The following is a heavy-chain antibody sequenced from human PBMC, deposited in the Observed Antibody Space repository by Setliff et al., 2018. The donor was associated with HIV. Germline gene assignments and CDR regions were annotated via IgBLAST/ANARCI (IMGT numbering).Heavy chain of an antibody. CDR1: GFTFRDYS. D-gene: IGHD2-15*01. V-gene: IGHV3-9*03. Sequence: PGGSLRLSCAAAGFTFRDYSMHWVRQVPGKGPEWVATISWNSGSVAYADSVKGRFAISRDNSKNSLYLQMNSLRPEDMALYYCAKGLGSYLAATREALWFDPWGQGTLVTVSS. J-gene: IGHJ5*02. CDR3: AKGLGSYLAATREALWFDP. CDR2: ISWNSGSV.